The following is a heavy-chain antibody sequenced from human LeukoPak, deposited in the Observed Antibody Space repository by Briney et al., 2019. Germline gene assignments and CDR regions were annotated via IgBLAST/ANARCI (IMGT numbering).Heavy chain of an antibody. D-gene: IGHD6-19*01. CDR1: GYTLTELS. CDR3: ARDSGSGWWGSPYYFDY. Sequence: ASVKVSCKVSGYTLTELSMHWVRQAPGKGLEWMGGFDPEDGETIYAQKFQGRVTMTEDTSTDTAYMELSSLRSEDTAVYYCARDSGSGWWGSPYYFDYWGQGTLVTVSS. CDR2: FDPEDGET. V-gene: IGHV1-24*01. J-gene: IGHJ4*02.